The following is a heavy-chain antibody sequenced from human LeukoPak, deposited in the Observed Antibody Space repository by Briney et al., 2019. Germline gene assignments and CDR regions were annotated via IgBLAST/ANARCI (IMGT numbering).Heavy chain of an antibody. V-gene: IGHV3-74*01. Sequence: GGSLRLSCAVSGFTFSSYWMHWVRQAPGKGLVWVPRIDRGGSRINYADSVKGRFTISRDNGKNTLFLQMNSLRAEDAAVYYCVRGNDYGGPHYWGQGTLVTVSS. J-gene: IGHJ4*02. CDR2: IDRGGSRI. CDR1: GFTFSSYW. D-gene: IGHD4-23*01. CDR3: VRGNDYGGPHY.